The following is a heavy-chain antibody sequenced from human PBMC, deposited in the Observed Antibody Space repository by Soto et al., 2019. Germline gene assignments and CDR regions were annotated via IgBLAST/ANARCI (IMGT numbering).Heavy chain of an antibody. CDR2: FSAGGRA. Sequence: EVQLLESGGALVRPGGSLRLPCAASGFSFNNYALSWVRQAPGKGLEWVSPFSAGGRAYYAASVQGRFTIARDSSEDTVHLQISDLRPEDTAVYYCAKESLPEHYGGTLFDYWGQGTRVTVSS. CDR1: GFSFNNYA. V-gene: IGHV3-23*01. D-gene: IGHD4-17*01. J-gene: IGHJ4*02. CDR3: AKESLPEHYGGTLFDY.